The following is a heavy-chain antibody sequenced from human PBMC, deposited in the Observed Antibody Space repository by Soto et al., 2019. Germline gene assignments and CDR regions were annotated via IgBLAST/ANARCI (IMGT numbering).Heavy chain of an antibody. Sequence: QLQLQESGPGLVKPSQTLSLTCTVSGDSIISGRYYWSWIRQPPGKGLEWFGYIYYTGDAYYNPPFKSRITISLDTSKNQFSLKLNSVTAADTAVYYCARSGSRYGSDVFDIWGQGTMVTVSS. CDR2: IYYTGDA. CDR1: GDSIISGRYY. V-gene: IGHV4-30-4*08. J-gene: IGHJ3*02. D-gene: IGHD3-10*01. CDR3: ARSGSRYGSDVFDI.